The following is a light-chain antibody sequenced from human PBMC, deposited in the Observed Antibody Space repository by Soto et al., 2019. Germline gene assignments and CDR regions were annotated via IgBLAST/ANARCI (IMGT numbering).Light chain of an antibody. Sequence: ETVLTQSPGTLSLSPGERATLSCRASQSLGSDYLAWYQQKPGQAPRLLIYAISTRATDIPDKFSGSGSGTDFTLTISRLEQEDFAMYYCQLYGTSRTVGQGTKVEI. J-gene: IGKJ1*01. CDR1: QSLGSDY. CDR2: AIS. CDR3: QLYGTSRT. V-gene: IGKV3-20*01.